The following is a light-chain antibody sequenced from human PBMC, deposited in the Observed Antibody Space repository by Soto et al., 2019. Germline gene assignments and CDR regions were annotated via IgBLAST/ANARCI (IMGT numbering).Light chain of an antibody. CDR3: QQYSSVPV. CDR2: AAS. Sequence: DIQMTQSPTSLSASVGDRVTITCRASQGIRNLVAWYQQKPGKAPKLLIYAASTLQTGVPSRFSGSGSGTDFTLTINGLQPEDVATYSCQQYSSVPVFGPGTKVEIK. J-gene: IGKJ3*01. V-gene: IGKV1-27*01. CDR1: QGIRNL.